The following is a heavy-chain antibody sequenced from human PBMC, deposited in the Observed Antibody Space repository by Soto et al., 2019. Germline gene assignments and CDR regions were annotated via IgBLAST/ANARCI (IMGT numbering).Heavy chain of an antibody. CDR1: GFTFSNYG. Sequence: GGSLRLSCAGSGFTFSNYGMSWVRQAPGKGLEWVSTISGSGGSTDSADSVKGRFTISRDNSKNTLYLQMNSLRVEDTAVYYCAKDFGSKFVNNNWPLDYWGQGTLVTVSS. CDR2: ISGSGGST. J-gene: IGHJ4*02. CDR3: AKDFGSKFVNNNWPLDY. V-gene: IGHV3-23*01. D-gene: IGHD1-1*01.